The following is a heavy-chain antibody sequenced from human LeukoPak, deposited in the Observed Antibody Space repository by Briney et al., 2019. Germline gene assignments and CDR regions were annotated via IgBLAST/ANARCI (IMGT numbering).Heavy chain of an antibody. CDR3: ARLLTSIDRAHYYGMDV. J-gene: IGHJ6*02. D-gene: IGHD2-21*01. CDR2: IYYSGNT. Sequence: PSETLSLTCTVSDGSVSGYYCTWIRQPAGRGLEWIGYIYYSGNTNYNPSLKSRLTMSVDTSKNQFSLKLSSVTAADTAVYYCARLLTSIDRAHYYGMDVWGQGATVTVSS. V-gene: IGHV4-59*02. CDR1: DGSVSGYY.